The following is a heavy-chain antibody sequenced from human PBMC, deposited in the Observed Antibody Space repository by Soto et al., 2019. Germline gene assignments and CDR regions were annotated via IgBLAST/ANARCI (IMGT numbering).Heavy chain of an antibody. J-gene: IGHJ5*02. Sequence: QVQLVESGGGVVQPGRSLRLSCAASGFTFSSYGMHWVRQAPGKGLEWVAVIWYDGSNKYYADSVKGRFTISRDNSKNTLYRQMNSLRAEDTAVYYCARDRRPYCSSTSCYVGLGFDPWGQGTLVTVSS. CDR3: ARDRRPYCSSTSCYVGLGFDP. V-gene: IGHV3-33*01. CDR2: IWYDGSNK. CDR1: GFTFSSYG. D-gene: IGHD2-2*01.